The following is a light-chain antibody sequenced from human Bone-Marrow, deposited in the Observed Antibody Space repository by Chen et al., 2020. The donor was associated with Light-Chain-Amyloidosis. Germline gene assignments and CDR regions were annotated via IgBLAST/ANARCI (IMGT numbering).Light chain of an antibody. V-gene: IGLV2-23*02. CDR2: EVS. Sequence: QSALTQPASVSGSPGQSITISCTGTSSDVGSYNLVSWYQQHPGKAPKLMIYEVSKRLSGGSNRFSGSKSGNTASLTISGLQAEDEADYYCCSYAGSSTLFGGGTKLTVL. J-gene: IGLJ2*01. CDR3: CSYAGSSTL. CDR1: SSDVGSYNL.